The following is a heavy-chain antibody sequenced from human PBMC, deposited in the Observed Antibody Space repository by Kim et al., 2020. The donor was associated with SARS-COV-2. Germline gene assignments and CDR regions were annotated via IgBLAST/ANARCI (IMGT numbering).Heavy chain of an antibody. D-gene: IGHD3-22*01. J-gene: IGHJ4*02. V-gene: IGHV3-23*01. CDR3: AKNYDSSGYSRAGDY. Sequence: DSVKGPFTISRDNSKNTLYLQMNSRRAEDTAVYYCAKNYDSSGYSRAGDYWGQGTLVTVSS.